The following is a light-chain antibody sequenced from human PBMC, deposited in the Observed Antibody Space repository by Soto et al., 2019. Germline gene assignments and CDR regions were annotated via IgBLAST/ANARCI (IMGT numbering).Light chain of an antibody. J-gene: IGKJ5*01. CDR1: QTVRNNY. CDR3: QQSYTSPLT. Sequence: TQSPGTLSLSPGERATLSCRASQTVRNNYLAWYQQKPGKAPNLLIYDVSSLQSGVPSRFSGSGSGTDFALSISGLQPEDFATYYCQQSYTSPLTFGQGTRLEIK. CDR2: DVS. V-gene: IGKV1-39*01.